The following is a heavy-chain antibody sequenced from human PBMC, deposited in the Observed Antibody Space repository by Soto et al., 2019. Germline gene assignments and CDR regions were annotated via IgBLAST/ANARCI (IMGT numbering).Heavy chain of an antibody. CDR3: ARLLGTSAWTGGNWFDP. CDR1: GYSINRGYY. J-gene: IGHJ5*02. V-gene: IGHV4-38-2*01. Sequence: PSETLSLTCVVSGYSINRGYYWGWIRQPPGKGLEWIGTIYHSGATYYNPSLQSPVTISVDTSKNQFSLKLTSVTAADTAVYYCARLLGTSAWTGGNWFDPWGQGILVTVSS. CDR2: IYHSGAT. D-gene: IGHD6-19*01.